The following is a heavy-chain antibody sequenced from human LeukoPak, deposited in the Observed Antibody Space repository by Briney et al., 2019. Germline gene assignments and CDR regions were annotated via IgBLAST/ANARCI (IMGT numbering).Heavy chain of an antibody. D-gene: IGHD6-6*01. V-gene: IGHV1-46*01. CDR1: GYTFISYS. J-gene: IGHJ3*02. CDR3: AGPSELATDAFDI. CDR2: INPSGGST. Sequence: ASVKVSCKASGYTFISYSLSWVRQAPGQGLEWMGIINPSGGSTSYAQKFQGRVTMTRDTSTSTVYMELSSLRSEDTAVYYCAGPSELATDAFDIWGQGTMVTVSS.